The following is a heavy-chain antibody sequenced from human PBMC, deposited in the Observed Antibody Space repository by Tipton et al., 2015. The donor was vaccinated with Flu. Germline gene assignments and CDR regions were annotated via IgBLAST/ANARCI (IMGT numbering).Heavy chain of an antibody. Sequence: SLRLSCAASGFTFSSYWMHWVRQAPGKGLVWVSRINSDGSSTSYADSVKGQFTISRDNAKNTLYLQMNSLRAEDTAVYYCASFPASYCSGGSCYYKDYWGQGTLVTVSS. D-gene: IGHD2-15*01. V-gene: IGHV3-74*01. CDR3: ASFPASYCSGGSCYYKDY. J-gene: IGHJ4*02. CDR2: INSDGSST. CDR1: GFTFSSYW.